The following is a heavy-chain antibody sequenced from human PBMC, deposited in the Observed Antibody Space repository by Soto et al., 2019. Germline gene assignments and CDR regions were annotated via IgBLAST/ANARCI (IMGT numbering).Heavy chain of an antibody. D-gene: IGHD3-9*01. J-gene: IGHJ4*02. CDR1: GYTFTSYG. CDR2: ISAYNGNT. Sequence: ASVKVSCKASGYTFTSYGISWVRQAPGQGLEWMGWISAYNGNTNYAQKLQGRVTMTTDTSTSTAYMELNSLRAEDTAVYYCARCVNFDYFDYWGQGTLVTVSS. CDR3: ARCVNFDYFDY. V-gene: IGHV1-18*01.